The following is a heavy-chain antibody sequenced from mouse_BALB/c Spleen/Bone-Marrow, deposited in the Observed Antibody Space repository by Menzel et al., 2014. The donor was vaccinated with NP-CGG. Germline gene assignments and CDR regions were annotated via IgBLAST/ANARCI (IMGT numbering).Heavy chain of an antibody. J-gene: IGHJ4*01. CDR1: GFSLTSYG. CDR2: IWAGGST. Sequence: VKVEESGPGLVAPSQSLSITCTVSGFSLTSYGVHWARQPPGKGLEWLGVIWAGGSTNYNSALMSRLSISKDNSKSQVFLKMNSLQTDDTAMYYCARDWLRRAMDYWGQGTSVTVSS. D-gene: IGHD2-2*01. CDR3: ARDWLRRAMDY. V-gene: IGHV2-9*02.